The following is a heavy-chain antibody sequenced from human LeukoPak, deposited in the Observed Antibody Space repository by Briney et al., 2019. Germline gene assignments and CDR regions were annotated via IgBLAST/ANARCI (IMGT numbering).Heavy chain of an antibody. CDR2: ISYDGSNK. CDR1: GFTFSSYG. CDR3: AKDRYYYDSSGSIYFDY. Sequence: GRSLRLSCAASGFTFSSYGMHRVRQAPGKGLEWVAVISYDGSNKYYADSVKGRFTISRDNSKNTLYLQMNSLRDEDTAVYYCAKDRYYYDSSGSIYFDYWGQGTLVTVSS. D-gene: IGHD3-22*01. V-gene: IGHV3-30*18. J-gene: IGHJ4*02.